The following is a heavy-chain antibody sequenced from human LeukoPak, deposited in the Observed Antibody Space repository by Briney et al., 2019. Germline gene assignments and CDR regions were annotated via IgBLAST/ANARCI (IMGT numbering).Heavy chain of an antibody. J-gene: IGHJ5*02. Sequence: SETLSLTCAVYGGSFSGYYWSWIRQPPGKGLEWIGEINHSGSTNYNPSLKSRVTISVDTSKNQFSLKLSSVTAADTAVYYCARGLYYYGSGSAHNWFDPWGQGTLVTVSS. CDR3: ARGLYYYGSGSAHNWFDP. CDR1: GGSFSGYY. CDR2: INHSGST. V-gene: IGHV4-34*01. D-gene: IGHD3-10*01.